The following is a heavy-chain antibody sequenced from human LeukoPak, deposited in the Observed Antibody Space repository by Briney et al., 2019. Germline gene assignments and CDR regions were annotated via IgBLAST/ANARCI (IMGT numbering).Heavy chain of an antibody. D-gene: IGHD1-7*01. CDR3: ARDAPNTGTTT. J-gene: IGHJ5*02. CDR1: GGSISSGDCY. V-gene: IGHV4-30-4*08. CDR2: IYYSGST. Sequence: SETLSLTCTVSGGSISSGDCYWSWIRQPPGKGLEWIGYIYYSGSTYYNPSLKSRVTISVDTSKNQFSLKLSSVTAADTAVYYCARDAPNTGTTTWGQGTLVTVSS.